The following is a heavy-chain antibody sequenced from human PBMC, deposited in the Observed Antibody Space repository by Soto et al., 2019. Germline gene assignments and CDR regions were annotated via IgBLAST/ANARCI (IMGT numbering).Heavy chain of an antibody. CDR1: GFIFSNNG. CDR2: MAYDGSDT. V-gene: IGHV3-30*03. J-gene: IGHJ4*02. D-gene: IGHD3-10*02. CDR3: TIVRVADSALDH. Sequence: QVDLVESGGGVVQPGRSLRLSCVGSGFIFSNNGMHWVRQTPGKGLEWVAFMAYDGSDTFYADSVKGRFTISSDNSKNTLFLHRSNPGAEDTAMYYCTIVRVADSALDHWGEGTLVTVSS.